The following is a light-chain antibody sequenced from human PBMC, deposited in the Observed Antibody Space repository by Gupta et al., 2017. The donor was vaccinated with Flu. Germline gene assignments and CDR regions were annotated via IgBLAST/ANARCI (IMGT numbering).Light chain of an antibody. CDR1: SLRSYY. Sequence: SSELTQDPAVSVALGQTVRITCQGDSLRSYYASWYQQKPGQAPVLVIYGKNNRPSGIPDRFSGSSSGNTASLTITGAQAEDEADYYCNSRDNSGDHLVFGTGTKVIVL. J-gene: IGLJ1*01. CDR2: GKN. CDR3: NSRDNSGDHLV. V-gene: IGLV3-19*01.